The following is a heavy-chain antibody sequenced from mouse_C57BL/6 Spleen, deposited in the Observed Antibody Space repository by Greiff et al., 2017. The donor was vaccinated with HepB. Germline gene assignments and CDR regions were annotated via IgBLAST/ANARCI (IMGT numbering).Heavy chain of an antibody. CDR2: INPDSSTI. D-gene: IGHD2-2*01. Sequence: EVKLPESGGGLVQPGGSLKFSCAASGIDFSRYWMRWVRRAPGKGLEWIGEINPDSSTINYAPSLKDKFIISRDNAKNTQYLQISKMRSEDTALYYCASSGYDGDYAMDYWGQGTSVTVSS. CDR3: ASSGYDGDYAMDY. CDR1: GIDFSRYW. J-gene: IGHJ4*01. V-gene: IGHV4-1*01.